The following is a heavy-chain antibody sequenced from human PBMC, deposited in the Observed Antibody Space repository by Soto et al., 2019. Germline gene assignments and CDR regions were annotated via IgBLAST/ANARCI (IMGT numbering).Heavy chain of an antibody. V-gene: IGHV1-69*06. CDR2: LIPILGTA. D-gene: IGHD4-17*01. J-gene: IGHJ6*02. CDR3: AVATADYGDYVIDYGMDA. Sequence: QVQLVQPGAEVQKPGSSVTVSGKAPGGTFSSYSITWLLQSPGQGLEWVGGLIPILGTANYAQKVQGRVTISADKDTSTAYDELSSLRSEDMAVHYCAVATADYGDYVIDYGMDAWGRGTTVSVS. CDR1: GGTFSSYS.